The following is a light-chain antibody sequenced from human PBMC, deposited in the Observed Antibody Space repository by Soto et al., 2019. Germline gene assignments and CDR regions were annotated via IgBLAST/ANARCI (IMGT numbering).Light chain of an antibody. Sequence: DIQMTQSPSSLSASVGGRVSITCQASQDITNCLNYYHQKPGIAPKFLICDASNVEAGVPSSFCGSGSGADFTFPISRPQSEDIATYCCQHYDNLPPYTFGQGTKLEIK. CDR1: QDITNC. CDR2: DAS. J-gene: IGKJ2*01. V-gene: IGKV1-33*01. CDR3: QHYDNLPPYT.